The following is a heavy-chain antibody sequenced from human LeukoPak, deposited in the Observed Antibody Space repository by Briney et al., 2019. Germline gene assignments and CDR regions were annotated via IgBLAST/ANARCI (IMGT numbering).Heavy chain of an antibody. CDR1: GFTFSSYS. CDR2: ISSSSSYI. D-gene: IGHD3-9*01. J-gene: IGHJ4*02. CDR3: AKSHDILTGYDY. V-gene: IGHV3-21*01. Sequence: GGSLRLSCAASGFTFSSYSMNWVRQAPGKGLEWVSSISSSSSYIYYADSVKGRFTISRDNSKNTLYLQMNSLRAEDTAVYYCAKSHDILTGYDYWGQGTLVTVSS.